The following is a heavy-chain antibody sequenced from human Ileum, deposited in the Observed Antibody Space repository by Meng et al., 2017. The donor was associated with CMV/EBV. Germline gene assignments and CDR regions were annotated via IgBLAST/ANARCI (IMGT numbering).Heavy chain of an antibody. J-gene: IGHJ4*02. D-gene: IGHD4-17*01. CDR2: INPNTGDT. CDR1: GYTFVGYY. CDR3: ARGPSNGDFDY. Sequence: QVQLVQSWAEVKNPGASVKVSCKASGYTFVGYYIHWIRQAPGQGFEWMGWINPNTGDTDYAQKFRDRVTMTRDTSISTVFMDLNWLKSDDTAVYYCARGPSNGDFDYWGQGTLVTVSS. V-gene: IGHV1-2*02.